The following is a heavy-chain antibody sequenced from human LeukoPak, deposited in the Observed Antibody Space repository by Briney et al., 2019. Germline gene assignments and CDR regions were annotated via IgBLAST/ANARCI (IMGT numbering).Heavy chain of an antibody. D-gene: IGHD6-19*01. CDR2: INHSGST. Sequence: SETLSLTCAVYGGSFSGYYRSWIRQPPGKGLEWIGEINHSGSTNYNPSLKSRVTISVDTSKNQFSLKLSSVTAADTAVYYCARGQQWLAKFDYWGQGTLVTVSS. CDR3: ARGQQWLAKFDY. CDR1: GGSFSGYY. J-gene: IGHJ4*02. V-gene: IGHV4-34*01.